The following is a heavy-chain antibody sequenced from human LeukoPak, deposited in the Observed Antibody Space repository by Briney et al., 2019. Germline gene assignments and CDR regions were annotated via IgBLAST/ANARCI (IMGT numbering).Heavy chain of an antibody. CDR2: ITAYNGYT. Sequence: GASVKVSCKASGYTLISYAISWVRQAPREELEWMGWITAYNGYTTYAQKLQGRVTMTTDTSTNTAYMELRSLKSDDTAVYYCARGDCSGGSCYLPEYLQHWGQGTLVTVSS. CDR3: ARGDCSGGSCYLPEYLQH. J-gene: IGHJ1*01. V-gene: IGHV1-18*01. D-gene: IGHD2-15*01. CDR1: GYTLISYA.